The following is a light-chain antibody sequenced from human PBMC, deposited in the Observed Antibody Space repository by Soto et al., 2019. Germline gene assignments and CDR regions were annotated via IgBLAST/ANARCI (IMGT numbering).Light chain of an antibody. Sequence: EIVMTQSPVSLPVTPGEPASISCRSSQSLMHSNGYNYLDWYLQKPAQSPQPLIYLGSNRYSGVPDRFSGSESGTDFTLKITRVEPEDVGVYYSMQGLQTPLTFGGGTKVEIK. CDR2: LGS. CDR3: MQGLQTPLT. J-gene: IGKJ4*01. V-gene: IGKV2-28*01. CDR1: QSLMHSNGYNY.